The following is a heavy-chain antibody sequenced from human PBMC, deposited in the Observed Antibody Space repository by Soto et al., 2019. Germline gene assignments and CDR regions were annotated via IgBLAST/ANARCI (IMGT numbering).Heavy chain of an antibody. CDR3: ARAPSTEVVIAVESSDM. Sequence: PSETLSLTCTATGGSISSSSYYWGWIRQPPGKRLEWIGYIYYSGSTNYKHSLKSRVTISVDTSKNQFYLKLSSVTAADTAVYIFARAPSTEVVIAVESSDMWCKGPMVTVS. CDR1: GGSISSSSYY. V-gene: IGHV4-61*05. CDR2: IYYSGST. J-gene: IGHJ3*02. D-gene: IGHD2-15*01.